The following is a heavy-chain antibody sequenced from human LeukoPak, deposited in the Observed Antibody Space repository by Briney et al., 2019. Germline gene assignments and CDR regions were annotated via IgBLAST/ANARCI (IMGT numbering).Heavy chain of an antibody. CDR1: GGSISSGSYY. V-gene: IGHV4-61*02. Sequence: SETLSLICAVSGGSISSGSYYWSWIRQPAGKGLEWIGRIYTSGSTNYNPSLKSRVTISVDTSKNQFSLKLSSVTAADTAVYYCARGGFGAKGLFDYWGQGTLVTVSS. D-gene: IGHD3-3*01. CDR3: ARGGFGAKGLFDY. CDR2: IYTSGST. J-gene: IGHJ4*02.